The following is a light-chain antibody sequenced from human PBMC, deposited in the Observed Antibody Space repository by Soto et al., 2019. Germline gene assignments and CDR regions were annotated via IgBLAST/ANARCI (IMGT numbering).Light chain of an antibody. Sequence: SYELTQPLSVSVALGQTARITCGGNNSGSKNVHWYQQKPGQAPVLVIYRDSNRPSGIPERFSGSNSGNTATLTISRAQAGDEADYYCQVWDSSTVVFGTGTKVTVL. CDR2: RDS. V-gene: IGLV3-9*01. CDR1: NSGSKN. CDR3: QVWDSSTVV. J-gene: IGLJ1*01.